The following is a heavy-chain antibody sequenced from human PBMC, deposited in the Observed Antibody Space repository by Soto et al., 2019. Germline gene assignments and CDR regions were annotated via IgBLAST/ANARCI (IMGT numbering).Heavy chain of an antibody. D-gene: IGHD2-8*01. CDR2: INSDGSNT. CDR3: ARVIGYCTNGVCYYYYMDV. V-gene: IGHV3-74*01. J-gene: IGHJ6*03. Sequence: GGSLRLSCAASGFTFSSYWMHWVRQAPGKGLVWVSRINSDGSNTSYADSVKGRFTISRDNAKNTLYLQMNSLRAEDTAVYYCARVIGYCTNGVCYYYYMDVWGKGTTVTVSS. CDR1: GFTFSSYW.